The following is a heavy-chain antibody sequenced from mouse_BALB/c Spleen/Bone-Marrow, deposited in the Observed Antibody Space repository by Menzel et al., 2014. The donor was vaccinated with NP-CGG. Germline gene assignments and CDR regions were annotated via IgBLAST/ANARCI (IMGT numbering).Heavy chain of an antibody. D-gene: IGHD2-3*01. CDR3: VGRDGNDAMDY. CDR1: GYTFTDYW. J-gene: IGHJ4*01. CDR2: IDTSDSFT. V-gene: IGHV1-69*01. Sequence: QVQLQQSGAELVMPGASVKMSCKASGYTFTDYWVHWVKQRPGQGLEWIGTIDTSDSFTIYNQNFKGKATLTVDESSTTAYMQLSSLTSEDSAVYYCVGRDGNDAMDYWGQGTSVAVSS.